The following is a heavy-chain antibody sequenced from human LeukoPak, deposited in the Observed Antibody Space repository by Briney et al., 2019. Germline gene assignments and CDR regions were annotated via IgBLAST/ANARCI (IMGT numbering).Heavy chain of an antibody. CDR3: ATYRQVLLPFES. D-gene: IGHD2-8*02. CDR1: EFSVSSNY. CDR2: IYSGGST. Sequence: GGSLRLSCAASEFSVSSNYMSWVRQAPGKGLEWVSVIYSGGSTYYADSVRGRFTIFRDNSKSTLSLQMNSLRAEDTAIYYCATYRQVLLPFESWGQGTLVTVSS. V-gene: IGHV3-53*01. J-gene: IGHJ4*02.